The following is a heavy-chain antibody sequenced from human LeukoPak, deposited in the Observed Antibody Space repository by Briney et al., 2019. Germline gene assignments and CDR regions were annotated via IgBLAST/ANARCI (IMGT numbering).Heavy chain of an antibody. Sequence: GGSLRLSCAASGFTFSSYWMSWVRQAPGKGLEWVSSTSGSGDSTFYADSVKGRFSISRDNSKNTLYLQVNGLRTEDTAVYYCAKDRLLNCRGDCYIFDYWGQGTVVTVSS. D-gene: IGHD2-21*02. CDR2: TSGSGDST. CDR3: AKDRLLNCRGDCYIFDY. J-gene: IGHJ4*02. V-gene: IGHV3-23*01. CDR1: GFTFSSYW.